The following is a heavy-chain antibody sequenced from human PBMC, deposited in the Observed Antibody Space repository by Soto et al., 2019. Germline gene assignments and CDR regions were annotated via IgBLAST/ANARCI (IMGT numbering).Heavy chain of an antibody. V-gene: IGHV1-69*01. CDR3: ATRVSISGVVISWFDP. D-gene: IGHD3-3*01. CDR1: GGTFSSYS. J-gene: IGHJ5*01. Sequence: QVQLVQSGAEVKEPGSSVKVSCKASGGTFSSYSISWVRQAPGQGLEWMGGIIPMLGTVQYAQMFQGRLTITADESTSTAYMELSRLKSDDTAVYYCATRVSISGVVISWFDPWGRGTLVTVSS. CDR2: IIPMLGTV.